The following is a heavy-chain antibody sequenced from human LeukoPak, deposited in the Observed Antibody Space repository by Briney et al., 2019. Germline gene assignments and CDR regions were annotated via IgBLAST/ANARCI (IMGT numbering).Heavy chain of an antibody. V-gene: IGHV1-2*02. CDR1: GFTFSTYG. CDR2: INPNNGGT. D-gene: IGHD1-26*01. CDR3: ARDPVGRWSPDLDY. J-gene: IGHJ4*02. Sequence: PGGSLRLSCTASGFTFSTYGMHWVRQAPGQGLEWMGWINPNNGGTNYAQMFQGRVTMTRDTSISTAYMELSRLRSDDTAVYYCARDPVGRWSPDLDYWGQGTLVTVSS.